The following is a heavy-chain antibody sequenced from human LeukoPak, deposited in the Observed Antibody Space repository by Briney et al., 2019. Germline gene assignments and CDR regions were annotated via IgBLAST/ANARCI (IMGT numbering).Heavy chain of an antibody. CDR2: IKQDGSEK. Sequence: PGGSLRLSCAASGFTLSSYWMSWVRQAPGKGLEWVANIKQDGSEKYYVDSVKGRFTISRDNAKNSLYLQMNSLRAEDTAVYYCARDGGIAAAWGQGTLVTVSS. CDR1: GFTLSSYW. CDR3: ARDGGIAAA. V-gene: IGHV3-7*01. D-gene: IGHD6-13*01. J-gene: IGHJ5*02.